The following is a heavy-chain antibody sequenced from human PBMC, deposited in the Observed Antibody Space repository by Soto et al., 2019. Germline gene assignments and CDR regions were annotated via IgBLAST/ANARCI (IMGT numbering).Heavy chain of an antibody. V-gene: IGHV4-4*07. CDR1: GGSITESH. D-gene: IGHD3-16*01. J-gene: IGHJ4*01. CDR3: ATSTIMGLEVAGHFDN. CDR2: MYTRGSA. Sequence: QVQLQESGPGLVKPSETLSLTCSVSGGSITESHWSWIRQPVGKGLEWIGPMYTRGSATYNPSLKSRVTMSLDSSKNEFSLKVRSVTAADTAVYYCATSTIMGLEVAGHFDNWGQGILVTVSS.